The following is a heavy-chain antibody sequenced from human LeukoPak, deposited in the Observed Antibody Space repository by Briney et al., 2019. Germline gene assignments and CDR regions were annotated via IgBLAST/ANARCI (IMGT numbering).Heavy chain of an antibody. CDR1: GGSFSGYY. CDR3: ASNPPPDY. Sequence: PSETLSLTCAVYGGSFSGYYWSWIRQPPGKGLEWTGEINHSGSTNYNPSLKSRVTISVDTSKNQFSLKLSSVTAADTAVYYCASNPPPDYWGQGTLVTVSS. D-gene: IGHD1-14*01. V-gene: IGHV4-34*01. CDR2: INHSGST. J-gene: IGHJ4*02.